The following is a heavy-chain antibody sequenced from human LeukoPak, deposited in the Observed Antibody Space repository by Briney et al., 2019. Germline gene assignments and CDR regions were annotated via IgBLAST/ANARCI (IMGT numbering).Heavy chain of an antibody. CDR2: INTDGDRT. Sequence: PGGSLRLSCAASGFTFSDYWMHWVRQAPGEGLVWVSRINTDGDRTTYADSVKGRLTISRDNTKNTLYLQMNRLRADDTGVYYCARGGNYYYLDLWGQGTLVTVSS. J-gene: IGHJ4*02. CDR3: ARGGNYYYLDL. V-gene: IGHV3-74*01. D-gene: IGHD4-11*01. CDR1: GFTFSDYW.